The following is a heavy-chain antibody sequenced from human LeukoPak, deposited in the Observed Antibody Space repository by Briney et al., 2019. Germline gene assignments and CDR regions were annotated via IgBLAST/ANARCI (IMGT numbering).Heavy chain of an antibody. CDR1: GNTFTGYY. J-gene: IGHJ4*02. CDR3: ARFDGLVGAVDY. CDR2: INPNSGGT. V-gene: IGHV1-2*06. Sequence: ASVKVSCKASGNTFTGYYMHWVRQAPGQGLVWMGRINPNSGGTNYAQKFQGRVTMTRDTSISTAYMELSRLRSDDTAVYYCARFDGLVGAVDYWGQGTLVTVSS. D-gene: IGHD1-26*01.